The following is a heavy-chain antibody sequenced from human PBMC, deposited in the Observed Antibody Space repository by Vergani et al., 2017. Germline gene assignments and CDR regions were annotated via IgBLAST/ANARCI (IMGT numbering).Heavy chain of an antibody. D-gene: IGHD1-26*01. CDR2: IIPILGIA. V-gene: IGHV1-69*02. CDR3: AGYPWEGNRRGRFDY. J-gene: IGHJ4*02. Sequence: QVQLVQSGAEVKKPGSSVKVSCKASGGTFSSYTISWVRQAPGQGLEWMGRIIPILGIANYAQKFQGRVTITADKSTSTAYMELSSLRSEDTAVYYCAGYPWEGNRRGRFDYWGQGTLVTVSS. CDR1: GGTFSSYT.